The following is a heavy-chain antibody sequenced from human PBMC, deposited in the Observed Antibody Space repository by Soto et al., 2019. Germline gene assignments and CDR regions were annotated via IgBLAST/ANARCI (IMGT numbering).Heavy chain of an antibody. D-gene: IGHD3-22*01. CDR1: GYTFTSYY. CDR2: INPTGGST. CDR3: ARDCHSYDCSGTGRASYYYYGMDV. Sequence: VASVKVSCKASGYTFTSYYMHWVRQAPGQGLEWMGIINPTGGSTSYAQKSQGRVTMTRDTSTSTVYMELSSLRSEDSAVYYCARDCHSYDCSGTGRASYYYYGMDVWGQGTTVTVSS. V-gene: IGHV1-46*01. J-gene: IGHJ6*02.